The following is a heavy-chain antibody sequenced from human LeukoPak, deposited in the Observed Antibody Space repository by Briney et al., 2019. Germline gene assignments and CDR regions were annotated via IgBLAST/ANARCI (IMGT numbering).Heavy chain of an antibody. CDR2: ISYDGSNK. V-gene: IGHV3-30-3*01. Sequence: QPGGSLRLSCAASGFTFSSYAMHWVRQAPGKGLEWVAVISYDGSNKYYADSVKGRFTISRDNSKNTLYLQMNSLRAEDAAVYYCAKVDIVVVPAAPTDWGQGTLVTVSS. CDR1: GFTFSSYA. CDR3: AKVDIVVVPAAPTD. J-gene: IGHJ4*02. D-gene: IGHD2-2*03.